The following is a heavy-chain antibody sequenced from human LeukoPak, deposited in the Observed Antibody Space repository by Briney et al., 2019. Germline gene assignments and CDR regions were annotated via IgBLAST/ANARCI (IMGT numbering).Heavy chain of an antibody. CDR2: INTNTGNP. D-gene: IGHD3-9*01. Sequence: ASVKVSCKASGYTFTSYAMNWVRQAPGQGLEWMGWINTNTGNPTYAQGFTGRFVFSLDTSVSTAYLQISSLKAEDTAVYYCARDRYYDILTGYYSDWFDPWGQGTLVTVSS. CDR1: GYTFTSYA. CDR3: ARDRYYDILTGYYSDWFDP. V-gene: IGHV7-4-1*02. J-gene: IGHJ5*02.